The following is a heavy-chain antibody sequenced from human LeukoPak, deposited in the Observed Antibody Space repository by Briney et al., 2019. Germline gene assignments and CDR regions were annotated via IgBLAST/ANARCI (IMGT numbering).Heavy chain of an antibody. CDR2: INPNSGGT. Sequence: ASVKVSCKASGYTFTGYHMHWVRQAPGQGLEWMGWINPNSGGTNYAQKFQGRVTMTRDTSISTAYMELSRLRSDDTAVYYCAREIPLMAAFDIWGQGTMVTVSS. J-gene: IGHJ3*02. CDR1: GYTFTGYH. V-gene: IGHV1-2*02. CDR3: AREIPLMAAFDI. D-gene: IGHD5-24*01.